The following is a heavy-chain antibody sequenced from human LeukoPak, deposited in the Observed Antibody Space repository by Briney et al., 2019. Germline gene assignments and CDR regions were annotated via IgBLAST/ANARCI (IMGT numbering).Heavy chain of an antibody. CDR3: ARSPYYHDSSGYYLVY. CDR2: IYHSGST. Sequence: SETLSLTCTVSGYSISSGYYWGWIRQPPGKGLEWIGSIYHSGSTYYNPSLKSRVTISVDTSKNQFSLKLSSVTAADTAVYYCARSPYYHDSSGYYLVYWGQGTLVTVSS. D-gene: IGHD3-22*01. CDR1: GYSISSGYY. V-gene: IGHV4-38-2*02. J-gene: IGHJ4*02.